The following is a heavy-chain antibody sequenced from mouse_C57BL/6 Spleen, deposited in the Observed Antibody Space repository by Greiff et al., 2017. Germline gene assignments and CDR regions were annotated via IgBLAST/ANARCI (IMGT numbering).Heavy chain of an antibody. V-gene: IGHV1-82*01. CDR3: ARTSDAMDY. CDR1: GYAFSSSW. CDR2: IYPGDGDT. Sequence: VQLQQSGPELVKPGASVKISCKASGYAFSSSWMNWVQQRPGKGLEWIGRIYPGDGDTNYNGKFKGKATLTADKSSSTAYMQLSSLTSEESAVYFCARTSDAMDYWGQGTSVTVAS. J-gene: IGHJ4*01.